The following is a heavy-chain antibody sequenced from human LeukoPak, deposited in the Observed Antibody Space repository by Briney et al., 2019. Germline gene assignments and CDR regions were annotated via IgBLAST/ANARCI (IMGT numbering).Heavy chain of an antibody. V-gene: IGHV4-39*07. D-gene: IGHD1-1*01. CDR2: IYYSGST. CDR1: GGSISSSSYY. CDR3: AGGTETENDAFDI. Sequence: SETLSLTCTVSGGSISSSSYYWGWIRQPPGKGLEWIGSIYYSGSTYYNPSLKSRVTISVDTSKNQFSLKLSPVTAADTAVYYCAGGTETENDAFDIWGQGTMVTVSS. J-gene: IGHJ3*02.